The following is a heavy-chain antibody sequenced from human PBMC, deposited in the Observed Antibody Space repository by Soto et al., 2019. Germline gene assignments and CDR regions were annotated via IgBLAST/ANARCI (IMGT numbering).Heavy chain of an antibody. V-gene: IGHV4-31*03. D-gene: IGHD6-13*01. CDR3: ARQRGSQDYYYGMDV. CDR1: GGSISSGGYY. J-gene: IGHJ6*02. Sequence: QVQLQESGPGLVKPSQTLSLTCTVSGGSISSGGYYWSWIRQHPGKGLEWIGYIYYSGSTYYNPSLKSRVTISVDTSKNQFSLKLSSVTAAYTAVYYCARQRGSQDYYYGMDVWGQGTTVTVSS. CDR2: IYYSGST.